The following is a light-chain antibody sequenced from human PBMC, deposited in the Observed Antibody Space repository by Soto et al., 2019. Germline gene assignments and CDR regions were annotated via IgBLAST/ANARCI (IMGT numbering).Light chain of an antibody. CDR1: RSASDW. J-gene: IGKJ1*01. CDR2: KAS. Sequence: DIQMTHSPSTFAASVRDRVTITSRASRSASDWLAWYQQRPGEAPRMLISKASTLESGVPSRFSGSGSGTDFTLTISSLQSEDFGVYYCQQYNNWWTFGQGTKVDIK. CDR3: QQYNNWWT. V-gene: IGKV1-5*03.